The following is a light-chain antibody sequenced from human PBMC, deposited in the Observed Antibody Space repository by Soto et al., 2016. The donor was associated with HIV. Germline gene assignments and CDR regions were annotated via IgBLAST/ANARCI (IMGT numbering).Light chain of an antibody. CDR1: NIGTKS. CDR2: DDS. V-gene: IGLV3-21*03. Sequence: SYELTQPPSVSVAPGKTAKISCEGHNIGTKSVHWYQQKPGQAPVLVVYDDSDRPSGIPERFSGSNSGNTATLTISRVEAGDAADYYCQVWDSSSDHVVFGGGTKLTVL. CDR3: QVWDSSSDHVV. J-gene: IGLJ2*01.